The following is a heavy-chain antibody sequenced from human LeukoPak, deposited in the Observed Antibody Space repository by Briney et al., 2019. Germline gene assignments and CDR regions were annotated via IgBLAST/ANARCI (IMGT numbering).Heavy chain of an antibody. V-gene: IGHV3-30*14. CDR1: GFTFSSYA. D-gene: IGHD6-19*01. CDR2: ISYDGSNK. J-gene: IGHJ3*02. Sequence: GGSLRLSCAASGFTFSSYAMHWVRQAPGKGLEWVAVISYDGSNKYYADSVKGRFTISRDNSKNTLYLQMGSLRAEDMAVYYCATLAVAGPEDAFDIWGQGTMVTVSS. CDR3: ATLAVAGPEDAFDI.